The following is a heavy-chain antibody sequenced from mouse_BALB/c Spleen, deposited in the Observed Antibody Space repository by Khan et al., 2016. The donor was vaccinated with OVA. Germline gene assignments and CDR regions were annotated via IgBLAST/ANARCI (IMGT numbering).Heavy chain of an antibody. CDR2: ISYSGST. CDR1: GYSITTNYA. D-gene: IGHD1-1*01. J-gene: IGHJ4*01. CDR3: ARKNYYGYSVDY. Sequence: EVQLQQSGPGLVKPSQSLSLTCTVTGYSITTNYAWDWIRQFPGNKLEWMGYISYSGSTSYNPSLKSRISITRDTSKNQFFLQLNSVTTEETATYYWARKNYYGYSVDYWGQGTSVTVSS. V-gene: IGHV3-2*02.